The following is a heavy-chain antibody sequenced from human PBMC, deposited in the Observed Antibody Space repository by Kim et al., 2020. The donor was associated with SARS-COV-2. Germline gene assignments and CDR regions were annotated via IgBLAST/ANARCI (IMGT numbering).Heavy chain of an antibody. V-gene: IGHV5-51*01. Sequence: GESLKISCKGSGYSFTSYWIGWVRQMPGKGLEWMGIIYPGDSDTRYSPSFQGQVIISADKSISTAYLQWSSLKASDTAMYYCARSRDPPSRLWFGELLPNWFDPWGQGTLVTVSS. D-gene: IGHD3-10*01. CDR2: IYPGDSDT. J-gene: IGHJ5*02. CDR1: GYSFTSYW. CDR3: ARSRDPPSRLWFGELLPNWFDP.